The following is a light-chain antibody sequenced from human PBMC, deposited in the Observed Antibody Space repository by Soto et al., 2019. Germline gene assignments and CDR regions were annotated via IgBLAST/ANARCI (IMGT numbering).Light chain of an antibody. J-gene: IGKJ1*01. CDR2: DAS. V-gene: IGKV3-11*01. Sequence: EIVLTQSPATLSLSPGERATLSCRASQSVSSYLAWYQQKPGQAPRLLIYDASNRATGIPARFSGSGSGTDFTLTISSLEPEDFAVYYCQQRSGTWTFGQGTKVEIK. CDR3: QQRSGTWT. CDR1: QSVSSY.